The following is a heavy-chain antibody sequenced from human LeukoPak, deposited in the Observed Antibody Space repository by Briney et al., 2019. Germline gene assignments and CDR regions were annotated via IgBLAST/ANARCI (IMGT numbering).Heavy chain of an antibody. CDR3: ARDLIYNWFDP. CDR2: ISSSSSYI. Sequence: GGSLRLSCAASGFTFSSYSMNWVRQAPGKGLEWVSSISSSSSYIYYADSVKGRLTISRDNAKNSLYLQMNSLRAEDTAVYYCARDLIYNWFDPWGQGTLVTVSS. D-gene: IGHD3-3*02. V-gene: IGHV3-21*01. CDR1: GFTFSSYS. J-gene: IGHJ5*02.